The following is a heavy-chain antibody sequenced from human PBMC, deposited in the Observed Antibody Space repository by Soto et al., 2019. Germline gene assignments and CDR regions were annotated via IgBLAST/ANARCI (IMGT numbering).Heavy chain of an antibody. CDR3: AKDRSRITMIVVVMTFDY. CDR1: GFTFSSYA. CDR2: ISGSGGST. D-gene: IGHD3-22*01. J-gene: IGHJ4*02. V-gene: IGHV3-23*01. Sequence: EVQLLESGGGLVQPGGSLRLSCAASGFTFSSYAMSWVRQAPGKGLEWVSAISGSGGSTYYADSVKGRFTISRDNSKNTLYLQMNSLRAEDTAVYYCAKDRSRITMIVVVMTFDYWGQGTLVTVSS.